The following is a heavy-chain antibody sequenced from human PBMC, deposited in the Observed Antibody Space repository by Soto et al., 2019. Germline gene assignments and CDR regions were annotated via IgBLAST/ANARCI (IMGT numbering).Heavy chain of an antibody. D-gene: IGHD6-19*01. V-gene: IGHV4-4*02. CDR3: AGGRGSGWGDYYYGMDV. CDR1: GGSIRSDKW. CDR2: IHHRGTT. Sequence: SETRSLTCDVSGGSIRSDKWWSWVRQSPGRGLEWIGEIHHRGTTNCNPSLKSRVTISVEKSKNQLSLEMTSLTAADTAVYYCAGGRGSGWGDYYYGMDVWGQGTTVT. J-gene: IGHJ6*02.